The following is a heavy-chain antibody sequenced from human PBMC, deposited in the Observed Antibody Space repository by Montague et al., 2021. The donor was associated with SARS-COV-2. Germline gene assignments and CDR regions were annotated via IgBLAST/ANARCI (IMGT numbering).Heavy chain of an antibody. CDR1: GDSASSNSAA. J-gene: IGHJ6*02. Sequence: CAISGDSASSNSAAWNWIRQSPSRGLEWLGRTYYRSKWYNDYAVSVKSRITINPDTSKNQLSPQLNSVTPEDTAVYYCARGIWFGELLTGYYYYGMDVWGQGTTVTVS. CDR2: TYYRSKWYN. D-gene: IGHD3-10*01. V-gene: IGHV6-1*01. CDR3: ARGIWFGELLTGYYYYGMDV.